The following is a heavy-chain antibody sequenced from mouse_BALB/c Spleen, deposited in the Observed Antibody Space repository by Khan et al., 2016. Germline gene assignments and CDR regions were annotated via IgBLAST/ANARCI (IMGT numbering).Heavy chain of an antibody. D-gene: IGHD2-3*01. CDR2: INSDVSAI. CDR3: MRYDGYYWYFDV. CDR1: GFTFSGFW. Sequence: EVQLLETGGGLVQPGGSRGLSCEGSGFTFSGFWMSWFRQTPGKTLEWIGDINSDVSAINYAPSIKDRFTIFRDNDKSTLYLQMSNVRSEDTATYFCMRYDGYYWYFDVWGAGTTVTVSS. V-gene: IGHV11-2*02. J-gene: IGHJ1*01.